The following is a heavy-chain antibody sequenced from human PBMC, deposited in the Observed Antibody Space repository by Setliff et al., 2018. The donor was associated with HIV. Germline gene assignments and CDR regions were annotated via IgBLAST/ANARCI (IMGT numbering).Heavy chain of an antibody. CDR3: ARLDDSGSYYENAFDI. CDR1: GDFFSSDYY. J-gene: IGHJ3*02. V-gene: IGHV4-38-2*02. CDR2: VHYSGAT. D-gene: IGHD1-26*01. Sequence: LSLTCTVSGDFFSSDYYWSWIRQPPGKGLEWIGSVHYSGATNPNPSLRSRLTMLIDTSGDYFSLNLRSVTAADTAVYYCARLDDSGSYYENAFDIWGQGAMVTVSS.